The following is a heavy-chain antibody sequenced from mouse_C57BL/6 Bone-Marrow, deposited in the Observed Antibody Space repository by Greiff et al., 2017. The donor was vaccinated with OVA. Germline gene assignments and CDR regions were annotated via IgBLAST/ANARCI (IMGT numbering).Heavy chain of an antibody. D-gene: IGHD1-1*01. CDR3: ARHGYYYGSSPYWYFDV. CDR1: EYEFPSHD. CDR2: INSDGGST. J-gene: IGHJ1*03. V-gene: IGHV5-2*01. Sequence: EVKLVESGGGLVQPGESLKLSCESNEYEFPSHDMSWVRKTPEKRLELVAAINSDGGSTYYPDTMERRFIISRDNTKKTLYLQLSSLRSEDTALYYCARHGYYYGSSPYWYFDVWGTGTTVTVSS.